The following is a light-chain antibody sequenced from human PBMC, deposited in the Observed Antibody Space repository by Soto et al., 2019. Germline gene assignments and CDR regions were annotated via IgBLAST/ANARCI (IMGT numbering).Light chain of an antibody. CDR1: SNDVGSYNL. J-gene: IGLJ2*01. CDR3: CSYAGSSTPVV. Sequence: QSALTQPASVSGSPGQSITISCTGTSNDVGSYNLVSWYQQDPGKAPKLMIYEVSKRPSGVSNRFSGSKSGNTASLTISGLQAEDEADYYCCSYAGSSTPVVFGGGTQLTVL. V-gene: IGLV2-23*02. CDR2: EVS.